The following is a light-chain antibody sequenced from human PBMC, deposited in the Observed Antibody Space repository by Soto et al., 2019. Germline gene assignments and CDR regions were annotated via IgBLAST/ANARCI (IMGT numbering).Light chain of an antibody. CDR3: QQYNNWPPWT. J-gene: IGKJ1*01. CDR2: GVS. V-gene: IGKV3-15*01. Sequence: EIVMTQSPATLSVSPGERATLSCRASQSVRGNLAWYQQKPGQAPRLLIYGVSTKASGIPARFSGSGSGTEFTLTISSLQSEDFAVYYCQQYNNWPPWTFGQGTKVDI. CDR1: QSVRGN.